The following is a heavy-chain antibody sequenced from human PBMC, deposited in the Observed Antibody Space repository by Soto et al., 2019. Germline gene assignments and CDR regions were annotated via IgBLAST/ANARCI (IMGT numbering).Heavy chain of an antibody. J-gene: IGHJ4*02. CDR2: INRSGRT. CDR3: AIMHTGTTTFDY. D-gene: IGHD1-1*01. V-gene: IGHV4-34*01. Sequence: PSETLSLTCAVYGGSFSGYYWTWIRQPPGKGLEWIGEINRSGRTNYNPSLKSRVTISVDTSKNQFSLNLTSVTAADTALYYCAIMHTGTTTFDYWGQGTLVTVSS. CDR1: GGSFSGYY.